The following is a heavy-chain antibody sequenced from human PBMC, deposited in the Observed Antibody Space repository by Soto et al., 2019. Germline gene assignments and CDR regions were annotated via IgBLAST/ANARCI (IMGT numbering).Heavy chain of an antibody. CDR1: GFTFSSYA. D-gene: IGHD6-19*01. CDR2: ISYDGSNK. Sequence: PVGSLRLSCAASGFTFSSYAMHWVRQAPGKGLAWVAVISYDGSNKYYADSVKGRFTISRDNSKNTLFLQMDSLRVDDTGVYYCALTRRSSLLEVAGPGFEYWGQGTLVTVSS. J-gene: IGHJ4*02. V-gene: IGHV3-30-3*01. CDR3: ALTRRSSLLEVAGPGFEY.